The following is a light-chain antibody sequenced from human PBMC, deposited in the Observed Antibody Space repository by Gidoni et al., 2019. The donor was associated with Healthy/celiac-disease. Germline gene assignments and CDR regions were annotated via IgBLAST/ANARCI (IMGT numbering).Light chain of an antibody. J-gene: IGLJ2*01. CDR3: QSADSSGTFVV. V-gene: IGLV3-25*03. CDR1: ALPKQY. Sequence: SYELTQPPSVSVSPGQTYRITCSGDALPKQYAYWYQQKPGQAPVLVIYNDRDRPSGIHERFSGSSSGTTVTLTISGVQAEDEADYYCQSADSSGTFVVFGGGTKLTVL. CDR2: NDR.